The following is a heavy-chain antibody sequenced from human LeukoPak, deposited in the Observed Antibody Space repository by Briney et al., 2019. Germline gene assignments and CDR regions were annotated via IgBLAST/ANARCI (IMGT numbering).Heavy chain of an antibody. J-gene: IGHJ1*01. Sequence: GASVKVSCKASGYTFTGYSIHWVRQAPGQGLEWMGRINPNSGGTNYAQKFQGRVTMTRDTSISTAYMELSRLRSDDTAVYYCAREVGGTTLDFQHWGQGTLVTVSS. CDR3: AREVGGTTLDFQH. V-gene: IGHV1-2*06. CDR1: GYTFTGYS. CDR2: INPNSGGT. D-gene: IGHD1-26*01.